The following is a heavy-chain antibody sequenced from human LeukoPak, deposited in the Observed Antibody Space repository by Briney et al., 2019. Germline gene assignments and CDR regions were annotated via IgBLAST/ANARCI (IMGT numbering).Heavy chain of an antibody. D-gene: IGHD3-22*01. CDR3: AKGLSYDNSGYYYLNY. CDR2: ILYDGSNK. CDR1: GFTFSTYG. V-gene: IGHV3-30*18. J-gene: IGHJ4*02. Sequence: GGSLRLSCAASGFTFSTYGMHWVRQAPGKGLEWVSLILYDGSNKYYADSVKGRFTISRDNSKNTLYLQMNSLRAEDTAVYYCAKGLSYDNSGYYYLNYWGQGTLVTVSS.